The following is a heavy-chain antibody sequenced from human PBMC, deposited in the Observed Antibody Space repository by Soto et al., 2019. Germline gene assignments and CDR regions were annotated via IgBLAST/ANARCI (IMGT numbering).Heavy chain of an antibody. Sequence: PSETLSLTCTVSGGSISSYYWSWIRQPPGKRLQWIGFIYFSGITNYNPSLKSRVIISVDTSKYQFSLKLSFVTAADTAVYYCSRDLRGIAAAGTSFYGMDVWGQGTTVTVSS. D-gene: IGHD6-13*01. CDR1: GGSISSYY. CDR3: SRDLRGIAAAGTSFYGMDV. J-gene: IGHJ6*02. V-gene: IGHV4-59*01. CDR2: IYFSGIT.